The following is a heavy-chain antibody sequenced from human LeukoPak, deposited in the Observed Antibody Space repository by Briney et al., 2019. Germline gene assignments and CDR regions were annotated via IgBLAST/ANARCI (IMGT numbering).Heavy chain of an antibody. CDR1: GFTFTSAW. V-gene: IGHV3-15*01. D-gene: IGHD6-13*01. CDR2: IKSKNDGGTT. CDR3: TTLRFIIPAVGKIDY. Sequence: GGSLRLSCAASGFTFTSAWMTWVRQAPGKGLEWVGRIKSKNDGGTTDYAAPVKGRFTISRDDSKNTLYLQMSSLKTEDTAVYYCTTLRFIIPAVGKIDYWGQGTLVTVSS. J-gene: IGHJ4*02.